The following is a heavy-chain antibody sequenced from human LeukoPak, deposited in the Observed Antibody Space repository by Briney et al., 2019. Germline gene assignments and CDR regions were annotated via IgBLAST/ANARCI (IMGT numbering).Heavy chain of an antibody. Sequence: GASVKVSCKASGYTFTSYDINWVRQATGQGLEWMGWMNPNSGNTGYAQKFQGRVTMTRNTSISTAYMELSSLRSEDTAVYYCARDLARVQPYSDYWGQGTLVTVSS. CDR3: ARDLARVQPYSDY. V-gene: IGHV1-8*01. J-gene: IGHJ4*02. CDR1: GYTFTSYD. D-gene: IGHD6-13*01. CDR2: MNPNSGNT.